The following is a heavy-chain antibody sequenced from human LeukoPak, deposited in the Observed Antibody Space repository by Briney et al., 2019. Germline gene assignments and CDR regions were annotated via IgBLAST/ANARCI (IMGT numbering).Heavy chain of an antibody. CDR3: ARDRDIVVVPATIKVRDYGMDV. CDR2: IYYSGST. D-gene: IGHD2-2*01. CDR1: GGSISSGGYY. J-gene: IGHJ6*02. Sequence: SQPLSLTCTVSGGSISSGGYYWSWIRQHPGKGLEWIGYIYYSGSTYYTPSLKSRVTISVDTSKNQFSLKLSSVTAADTAVYYCARDRDIVVVPATIKVRDYGMDVWGQGTTVTVSS. V-gene: IGHV4-31*03.